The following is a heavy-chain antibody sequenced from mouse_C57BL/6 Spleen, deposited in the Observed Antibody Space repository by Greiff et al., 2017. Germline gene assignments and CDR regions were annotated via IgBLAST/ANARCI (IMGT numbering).Heavy chain of an antibody. CDR2: INPGSGNT. Sequence: QVQLQQSGPELVKPGASVKISCKASGYSFTSYYIHWVKQRPGQGLEWIGWINPGSGNTKYNEKFKGKATLTADTSSSTAYMQLSSLTSEDSAVYYCARCKYDVAWFAYWGQGTLVTVSA. V-gene: IGHV1-66*01. D-gene: IGHD2-14*01. CDR1: GYSFTSYY. CDR3: ARCKYDVAWFAY. J-gene: IGHJ3*01.